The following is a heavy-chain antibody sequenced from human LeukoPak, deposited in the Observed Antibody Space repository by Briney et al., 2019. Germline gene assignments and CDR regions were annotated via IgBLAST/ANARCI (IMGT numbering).Heavy chain of an antibody. V-gene: IGHV3-30-3*01. Sequence: GGSLRLSCAASGFTFSSYAMSWVRQAPGKRLEWVAVISYDGSNKYYADSVKGRFTISRDNSKNTLYLQMNSLRAEDTAVYYCARGFVYTGLDYWGQGTLVTVSS. CDR3: ARGFVYTGLDY. CDR2: ISYDGSNK. D-gene: IGHD5/OR15-5a*01. CDR1: GFTFSSYA. J-gene: IGHJ4*02.